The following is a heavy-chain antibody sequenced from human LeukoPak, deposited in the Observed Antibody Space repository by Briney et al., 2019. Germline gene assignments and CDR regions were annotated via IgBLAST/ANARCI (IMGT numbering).Heavy chain of an antibody. Sequence: GSLRLSCAASGFTFSSYWMSWVRQAPGKGLEWIGSIYYSGSTYYNPSLKSRVTISVDTSKNQFSLKLSSVTAADTAVYYCARRTMTTVTDWGQGTLVTVSS. CDR3: ARRTMTTVTD. V-gene: IGHV4-39*01. CDR1: GFTFSSYW. CDR2: IYYSGST. D-gene: IGHD4-11*01. J-gene: IGHJ4*02.